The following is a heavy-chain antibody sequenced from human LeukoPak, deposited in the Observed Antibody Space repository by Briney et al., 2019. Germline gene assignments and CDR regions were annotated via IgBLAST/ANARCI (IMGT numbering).Heavy chain of an antibody. CDR1: GYTFTSYY. CDR2: INPSGGST. CDR3: AREGAHHIAAAGDFDY. Sequence: ASVKVSCKASGYTFTSYYMHWVRQAPGQGLEWMGIINPSGGSTTYAQKFQGRVIMTRDTSTSTVYMELRSLRSEDTAVYYCAREGAHHIAAAGDFDYWGQGTLVTVSS. V-gene: IGHV1-46*01. D-gene: IGHD6-13*01. J-gene: IGHJ4*02.